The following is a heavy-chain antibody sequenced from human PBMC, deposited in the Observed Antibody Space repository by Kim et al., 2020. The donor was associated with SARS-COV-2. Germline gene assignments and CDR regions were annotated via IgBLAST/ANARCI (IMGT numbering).Heavy chain of an antibody. CDR1: GFTFSSYG. J-gene: IGHJ4*01. D-gene: IGHD3-10*01. CDR2: ISYDGSNK. Sequence: GGSLRLSCAASGFTFSSYGMHWVRQAPGKGLEWVAVISYDGSNKYYADSVKGRFTISRDNSKNTLYLQMNSLRAEDTAVYYCARDGITMVRGVIITKNY. V-gene: IGHV3-33*05. CDR3: ARDGITMVRGVIITKNY.